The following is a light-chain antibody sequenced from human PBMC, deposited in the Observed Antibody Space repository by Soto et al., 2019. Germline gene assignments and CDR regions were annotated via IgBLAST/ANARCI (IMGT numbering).Light chain of an antibody. CDR2: WAS. J-gene: IGKJ2*01. V-gene: IGKV4-1*01. Sequence: DIVMTQSPDSLAVSLGERATINCKSSQSVLYSSNNKKDLVWYQQKPGQPPKLLIYWASTRESGVPDRFSGSGSVTDFTLTISSLQAEDVAVYYCQQYYSTPYTFGQGTKLEIK. CDR1: QSVLYSSNNKKD. CDR3: QQYYSTPYT.